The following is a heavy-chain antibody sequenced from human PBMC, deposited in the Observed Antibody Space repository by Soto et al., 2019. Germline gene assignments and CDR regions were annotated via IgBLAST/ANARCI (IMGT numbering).Heavy chain of an antibody. Sequence: QVQLVQSGAEVKKPGSSVKVSCKASGGTFSSYTISWVRQAPGQGLEWMGRIIPNLGIANYAQKFQGRVTITADKSTSTAYMELSSLRSEDTAVYYCAREDGRGRPNAWGQGTLVTVSS. CDR1: GGTFSSYT. J-gene: IGHJ5*02. CDR3: AREDGRGRPNA. D-gene: IGHD3-16*01. V-gene: IGHV1-69*08. CDR2: IIPNLGIA.